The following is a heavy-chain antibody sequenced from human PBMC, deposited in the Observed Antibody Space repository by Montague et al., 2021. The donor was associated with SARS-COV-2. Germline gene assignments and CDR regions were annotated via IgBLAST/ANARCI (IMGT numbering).Heavy chain of an antibody. CDR1: GGSINSYY. V-gene: IGHV4-59*01. CDR2: IYYSGTT. J-gene: IGHJ3*02. CDR3: ARDQAAKISFKGAFDI. D-gene: IGHD3-3*01. Sequence: SETLSLTCTVSGGSINSYYWNWIRETPGKGLEWIGYIYYSGTTNXNPSLKSRVTISLDTPKNQISLNLNSVTAADTAIYYCARDQAAKISFKGAFDIWGQGRMVTVTS.